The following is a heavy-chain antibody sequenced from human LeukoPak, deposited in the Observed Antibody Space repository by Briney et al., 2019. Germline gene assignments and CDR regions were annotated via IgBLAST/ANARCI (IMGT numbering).Heavy chain of an antibody. CDR1: GYTFTRYY. J-gene: IGHJ4*02. Sequence: ASVKVSCKASGYTFTRYYIHGVGQAAGQGREGMGRINLNRAGKNYAQKCQGRVTITRDTSIGTAYMYLSRLPSDDTAVYYCARDRSSSFLPDYWGEGTLVTVSS. CDR3: ARDRSSSFLPDY. D-gene: IGHD6-6*01. CDR2: INLNRAGK. V-gene: IGHV1-2*06.